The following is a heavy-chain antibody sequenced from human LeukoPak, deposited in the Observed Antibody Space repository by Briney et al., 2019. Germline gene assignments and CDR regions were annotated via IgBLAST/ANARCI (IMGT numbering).Heavy chain of an antibody. D-gene: IGHD2-8*01. J-gene: IGHJ5*02. CDR2: ISAYNGNT. CDR1: GYTFTSYG. CDR3: ARSSRVYNWFDP. Sequence: ASVKVSCKASGYTFTSYGISWVRQAPGQGLEGMGWISAYNGNTNYAQKLQGRATMTTDTYTSTAYMELSSLRSEDTAVYYCARSSRVYNWFDPWGQGTLVTVSS. V-gene: IGHV1-18*01.